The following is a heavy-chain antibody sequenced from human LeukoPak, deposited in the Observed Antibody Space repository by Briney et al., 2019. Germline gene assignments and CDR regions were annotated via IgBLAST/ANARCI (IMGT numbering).Heavy chain of an antibody. J-gene: IGHJ2*01. CDR3: ARSVVPAAIPWWYFDL. CDR2: IYYSGST. Sequence: SETLSLTCTVSGGSISSYYWSWIRQPPGKGLEWIGYIYYSGSTNYNPSLKSQVTISVDTSKNQFSLKLSSVTAADTAVYYCARSVVPAAIPWWYFDLWGRGTLVTVSS. CDR1: GGSISSYY. D-gene: IGHD2-2*01. V-gene: IGHV4-59*08.